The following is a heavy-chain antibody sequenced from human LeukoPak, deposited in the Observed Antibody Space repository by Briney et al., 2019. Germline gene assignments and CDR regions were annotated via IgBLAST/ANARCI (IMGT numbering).Heavy chain of an antibody. CDR2: IIPIFGTA. V-gene: IGHV1-69*06. J-gene: IGHJ6*03. CDR3: ARGPDIVVVPAALTRGYYYYYYYMDV. CDR1: GGTFSSYA. Sequence: SVKVSCKASGGTFSSYAISWVRQAPGQGLEWMGGIIPIFGTANYAQKFQGRVTITADKSTSTAYMELSSLRSEDTAVYYCARGPDIVVVPAALTRGYYYYYYYMDVWGKGTTVTVSS. D-gene: IGHD2-2*01.